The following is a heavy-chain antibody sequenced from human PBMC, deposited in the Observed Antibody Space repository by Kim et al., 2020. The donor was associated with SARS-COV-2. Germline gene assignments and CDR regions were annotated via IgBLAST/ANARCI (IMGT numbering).Heavy chain of an antibody. Sequence: GGSLRLSCAASGFTFDDYAMHWVRQTPGKGLQWTSLSSGGSGNTYYADSGKRRFTISRDNSDNSLYMQINSLRTEETALYYCAKDVSSSSGPFVYWGQSTLVRVPS. CDR1: GFTFDDYA. J-gene: IGHJ4*02. D-gene: IGHD6-6*01. V-gene: IGHV3-43*02. CDR3: AKDVSSSSGPFVY. CDR2: SSGGSGNT.